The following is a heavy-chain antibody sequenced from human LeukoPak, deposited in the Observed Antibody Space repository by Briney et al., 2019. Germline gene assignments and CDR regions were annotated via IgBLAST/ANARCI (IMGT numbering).Heavy chain of an antibody. Sequence: GASVKVSCKASGYTFTSYCISWVRQAPGQGLEWMGCISAYNGNTNYAQKLQGRVTMTTDTSTSTAYMELRSLRSDDTAVYYCAQSYYYDSSGSFDYWGQGPLVPVSS. V-gene: IGHV1-18*01. J-gene: IGHJ4*02. CDR2: ISAYNGNT. CDR1: GYTFTSYC. CDR3: AQSYYYDSSGSFDY. D-gene: IGHD3-22*01.